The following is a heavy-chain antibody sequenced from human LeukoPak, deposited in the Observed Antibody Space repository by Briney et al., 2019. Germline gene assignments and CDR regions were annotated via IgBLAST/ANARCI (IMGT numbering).Heavy chain of an antibody. CDR2: ISSSSSYI. J-gene: IGHJ6*04. V-gene: IGHV3-21*01. D-gene: IGHD3-10*01. CDR3: ARDRSYYGSGSYPLNGMDV. CDR1: GFTFSSYS. Sequence: GGSLRLSCAASGFTFSSYSMNWVRQAPGKGLKWVSSISSSSSYIYYADSVKGRFTISRDNAKSSLYLQMNSLRAEDTAVYYCARDRSYYGSGSYPLNGMDVWGKGTTVTVSS.